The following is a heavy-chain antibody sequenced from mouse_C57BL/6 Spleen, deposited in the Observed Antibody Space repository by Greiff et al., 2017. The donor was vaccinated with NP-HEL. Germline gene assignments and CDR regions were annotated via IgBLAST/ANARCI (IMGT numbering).Heavy chain of an antibody. J-gene: IGHJ1*03. CDR1: GYAFSSYW. CDR3: ARGGNLGGYFDV. V-gene: IGHV1-80*01. CDR2: IYPGDGDT. Sequence: QVQLQQSGAELVKPGASVKISCKASGYAFSSYWMNWVKQRPGKGLEWIGQIYPGDGDTNYNGKFKGKATLTADKSSSTAYMQLSSLTSEDSAVYFCARGGNLGGYFDVWGTGTTVTVSS.